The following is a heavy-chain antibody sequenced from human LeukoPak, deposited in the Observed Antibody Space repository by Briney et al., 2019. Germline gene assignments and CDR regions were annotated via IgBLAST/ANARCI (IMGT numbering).Heavy chain of an antibody. CDR2: MNPNSGNT. J-gene: IGHJ4*02. Sequence: ASVKVSCKASGYTFTSYDINWVRQATGQGLEWMGWMNPNSGNTGYAQKFQGRVTMTRDTSTSTVYMELSSLRSEDTAVYYCARTNLGSRVGDSRDYWGQGTLVTVSS. D-gene: IGHD1-26*01. V-gene: IGHV1-8*01. CDR3: ARTNLGSRVGDSRDY. CDR1: GYTFTSYD.